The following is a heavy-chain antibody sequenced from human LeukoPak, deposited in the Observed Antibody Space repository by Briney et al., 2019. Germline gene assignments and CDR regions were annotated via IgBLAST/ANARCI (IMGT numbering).Heavy chain of an antibody. CDR3: ARTVAGYSPFDY. CDR1: GGTFSSYA. D-gene: IGHD6-19*01. Sequence: ASVKVSCKASGGTFSSYAISWVRQAPGQGLEWMGIINPSGGSTSYAQKFQGRVTMTRDTSTSTVYMELSSLRSEDTAVYYCARTVAGYSPFDYWGQGTLVTVSS. V-gene: IGHV1-46*01. CDR2: INPSGGST. J-gene: IGHJ4*02.